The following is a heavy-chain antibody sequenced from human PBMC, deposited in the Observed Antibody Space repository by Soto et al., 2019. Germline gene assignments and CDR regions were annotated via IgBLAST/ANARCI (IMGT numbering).Heavy chain of an antibody. D-gene: IGHD6-19*01. V-gene: IGHV3-74*01. CDR2: VNGDGSST. Sequence: HPGGSLRLSCTASGFTFSSYWIHWVRQAPGKGLLWVSRVNGDGSSTNYADSVKGRFTIFRDNDRNTVHLQMNSLGAEDTAVYYCARAYSSGWPLDYWGQGTLVTVSS. CDR3: ARAYSSGWPLDY. J-gene: IGHJ4*02. CDR1: GFTFSSYW.